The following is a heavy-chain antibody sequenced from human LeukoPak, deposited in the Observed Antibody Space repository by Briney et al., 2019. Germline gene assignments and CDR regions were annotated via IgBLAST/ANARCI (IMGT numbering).Heavy chain of an antibody. Sequence: SETLSLTCAVYGGSFSGYYWSWIRQPPGKGLEWIGEINHSGSTNYNPSLKSRVTISVDTSKNQFSLKLSSVTAADTAVYYCARGRRATYSSSWSNWFDPWGQRTLVTVSS. CDR2: INHSGST. D-gene: IGHD6-13*01. CDR3: ARGRRATYSSSWSNWFDP. V-gene: IGHV4-34*01. CDR1: GGSFSGYY. J-gene: IGHJ5*02.